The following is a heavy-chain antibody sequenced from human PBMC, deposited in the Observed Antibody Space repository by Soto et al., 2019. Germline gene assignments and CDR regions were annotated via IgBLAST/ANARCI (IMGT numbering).Heavy chain of an antibody. CDR1: GFTFSSYA. CDR3: AKLGVNSSGWYWVRVGEWALDY. D-gene: IGHD6-19*01. CDR2: ISGSGGST. V-gene: IGHV3-23*01. J-gene: IGHJ4*02. Sequence: LSLTCAASGFTFSSYAMSWVRQAPGKGLEWVSAISGSGGSTYYADSVKGRFTISRDNSKNTLYLQMNSLRAEDTAVYYCAKLGVNSSGWYWVRVGEWALDYWGQGTLVTVSS.